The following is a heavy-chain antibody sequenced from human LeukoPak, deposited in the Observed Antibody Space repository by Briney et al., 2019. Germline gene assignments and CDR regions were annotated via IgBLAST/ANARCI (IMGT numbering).Heavy chain of an antibody. V-gene: IGHV4-59*08. CDR1: GGSISSYY. J-gene: IGHJ4*02. CDR3: ARQGDTAMAFDY. Sequence: PSETLSLTCTVSGGSISSYYWSWIRQPPGKGLEWIGYIYYSGSTNYNPSLKSRVTISVDTSKNQFSLKLSSVTAADTAVYYCARQGDTAMAFDYWGQGTLVTVSS. CDR2: IYYSGST. D-gene: IGHD5-18*01.